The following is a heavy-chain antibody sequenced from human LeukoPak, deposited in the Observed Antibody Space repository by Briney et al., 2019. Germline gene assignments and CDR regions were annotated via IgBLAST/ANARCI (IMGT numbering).Heavy chain of an antibody. Sequence: GGSLRLSCAASGFTFSSYSMNWVRQAPGKGLEWVSYISSSSSTIYYADSVKGRFTISRDNAKNSLYLQMNSLRDEDTAVYYCARDAYDILTGYYKMETYYGMDVWGQGTTVTVSS. CDR3: ARDAYDILTGYYKMETYYGMDV. CDR2: ISSSSSTI. V-gene: IGHV3-48*02. CDR1: GFTFSSYS. D-gene: IGHD3-9*01. J-gene: IGHJ6*02.